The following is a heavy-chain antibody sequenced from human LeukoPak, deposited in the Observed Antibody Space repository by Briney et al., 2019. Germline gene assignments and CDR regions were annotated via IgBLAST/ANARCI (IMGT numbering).Heavy chain of an antibody. Sequence: PGGSLRLSCAASGFIFNNYGLIWVRQAPGKGLEWVGVISDDGRSKDYADSVKGRFTISRDNSKDTLYLQMNSLRAEDTAVYYCAKRPSDYGDYVSYFDYWGQGTLVTVSS. J-gene: IGHJ4*02. CDR1: GFIFNNYG. CDR2: ISDDGRSK. V-gene: IGHV3-30*18. D-gene: IGHD4-17*01. CDR3: AKRPSDYGDYVSYFDY.